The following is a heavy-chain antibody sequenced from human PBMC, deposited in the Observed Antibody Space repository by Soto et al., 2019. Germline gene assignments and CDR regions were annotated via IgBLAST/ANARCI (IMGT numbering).Heavy chain of an antibody. CDR2: ISGTGGST. CDR1: GFTFNNYA. J-gene: IGHJ4*02. V-gene: IGHV3-23*01. CDR3: AKDRLGGNFDY. Sequence: GGSLRLSCAASGFTFNNYAMNWVRQAPGKGLEWVATISGTGGSTYYADSVKGRFTISRDNSKNTLYLQMNSLRVVDTVVYYCAKDRLGGNFDYWGQGTQVTVSS.